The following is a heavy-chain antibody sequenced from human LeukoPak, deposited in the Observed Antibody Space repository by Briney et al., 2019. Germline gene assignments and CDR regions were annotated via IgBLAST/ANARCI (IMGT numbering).Heavy chain of an antibody. Sequence: GGSLRLSCAASGFTFSSYDMYWVRQAPGKGLDWVAFVRYDGSQKYYADSVKGRFTISRDNAKNSLYLQMNSLRVEDTAVYYCAKDDNWGRFYHWGQGTLVTVSS. CDR2: VRYDGSQK. D-gene: IGHD7-27*01. J-gene: IGHJ1*01. CDR3: AKDDNWGRFYH. V-gene: IGHV3-30*02. CDR1: GFTFSSYD.